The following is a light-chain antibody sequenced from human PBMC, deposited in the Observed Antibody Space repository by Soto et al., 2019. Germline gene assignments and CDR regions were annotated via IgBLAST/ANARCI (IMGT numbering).Light chain of an antibody. CDR2: EDT. Sequence: QSALTQPASVSGSPGQSITISCIGTRGDVGTYNLVSWYQQHPDKAPKLIIYEDTKRPSGVSSRFSGSKSGNTASLTISGLQAEDAADYYCGSYAGSYTLIFGGGTKLTVL. CDR1: RGDVGTYNL. CDR3: GSYAGSYTLI. V-gene: IGLV2-23*01. J-gene: IGLJ2*01.